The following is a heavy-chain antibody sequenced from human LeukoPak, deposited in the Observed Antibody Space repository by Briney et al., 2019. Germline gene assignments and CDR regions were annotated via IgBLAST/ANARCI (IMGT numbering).Heavy chain of an antibody. Sequence: RRASVKVSCKASGYTFTSYGISWVRQAPGQGLEWVGIINPSGGGANYAQKFQDRVTMTSDMSTSTVYMELSSLRSEGTAVYYCTRTDYYGSGSPSDYWGQGTLVTVSS. CDR1: GYTFTSYG. CDR3: TRTDYYGSGSPSDY. V-gene: IGHV1-46*01. CDR2: INPSGGGA. J-gene: IGHJ4*02. D-gene: IGHD3-10*01.